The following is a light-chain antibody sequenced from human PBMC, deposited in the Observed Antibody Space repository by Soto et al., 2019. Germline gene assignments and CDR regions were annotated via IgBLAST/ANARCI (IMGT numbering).Light chain of an antibody. CDR2: EVS. Sequence: QSALTQPASVSASPGQSITISCTGSSSDVGGYNYVSWYQQHPGKAPKLMIYEVSSRPSGVSSRFSGSKSGNTASLTISGLQAEDEADYYCSSYMTYNSWVFGGGTKVTVL. CDR1: SSDVGGYNY. CDR3: SSYMTYNSWV. V-gene: IGLV2-14*01. J-gene: IGLJ3*02.